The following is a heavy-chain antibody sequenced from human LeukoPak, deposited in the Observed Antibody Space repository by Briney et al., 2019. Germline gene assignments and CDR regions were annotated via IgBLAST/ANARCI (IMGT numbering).Heavy chain of an antibody. J-gene: IGHJ3*02. V-gene: IGHV3-21*01. D-gene: IGHD3-16*01. Sequence: GGSLRLSCAASGFTFSSYSMNWVRQAPGKGLEWVSSISSSSSYIYYADSVKGRFTISRDNAKNPLYLQMNSLRAEDTAVYYCAREGTFRASDIWDQGTMVTVSS. CDR2: ISSSSSYI. CDR3: AREGTFRASDI. CDR1: GFTFSSYS.